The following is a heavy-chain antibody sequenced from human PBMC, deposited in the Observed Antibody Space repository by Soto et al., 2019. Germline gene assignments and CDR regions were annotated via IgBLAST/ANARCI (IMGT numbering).Heavy chain of an antibody. CDR1: GFTFRSYA. V-gene: IGHV3-30-3*01. CDR2: ISYDGSNK. Sequence: GGSLRLSCAASGFTFRSYAMHWVRQAPGKGLEWVAVISYDGSNKYYADSVKGRFTISRDNSKSTLYLQMNSLTADDTALYYCAKDHDEDFSYDLDYFNSWGQGTQVTVAS. J-gene: IGHJ4*02. CDR3: AKDHDEDFSYDLDYFNS. D-gene: IGHD5-12*01.